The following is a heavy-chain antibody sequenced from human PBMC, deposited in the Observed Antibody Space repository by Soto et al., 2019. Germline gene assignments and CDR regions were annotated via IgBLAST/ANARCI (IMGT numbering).Heavy chain of an antibody. Sequence: QVQLQESGPGLVKPSETLSLICTVSGGSVTGGSYYWSWIRQPPGKRLEWIGYTYYTGSTNYNPSLKSRVTISVDTSKNQFSLKLSSVTAADTALYYCARLYNFYNYGADVWGQGTTVTVSS. CDR2: TYYTGST. CDR1: GGSVTGGSYY. D-gene: IGHD4-4*01. J-gene: IGHJ6*02. V-gene: IGHV4-61*01. CDR3: ARLYNFYNYGADV.